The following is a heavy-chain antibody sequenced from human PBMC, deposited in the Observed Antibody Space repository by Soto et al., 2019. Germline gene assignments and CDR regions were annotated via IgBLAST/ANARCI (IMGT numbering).Heavy chain of an antibody. Sequence: AWGSQSLSYAASGFSFSSCGVYWVRQAPDKGLEWVAVIWYDGSNKYYADSVKGRFTISRDNSKNTLYLQMNSLRAEDTAVYYCARLASTSIGNGGYYYYYGMDVWGQGTTVTVSS. J-gene: IGHJ6*02. CDR3: ARLASTSIGNGGYYYYYGMDV. V-gene: IGHV3-33*01. CDR1: GFSFSSCG. CDR2: IWYDGSNK. D-gene: IGHD3-22*01.